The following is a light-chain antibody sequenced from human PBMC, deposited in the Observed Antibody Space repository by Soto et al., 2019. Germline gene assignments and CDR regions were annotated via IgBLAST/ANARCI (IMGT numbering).Light chain of an antibody. Sequence: DIQMTQSPSSLSASVGDRVTITCRANQSISNYLNWYQQKPGKAPKLLIYGASSLQSGVPSRFSGSGSGTDFTLTISSLQPEDFATYYCEQSYSTRWTFGQGTKVEIK. J-gene: IGKJ1*01. V-gene: IGKV1-39*01. CDR1: QSISNY. CDR2: GAS. CDR3: EQSYSTRWT.